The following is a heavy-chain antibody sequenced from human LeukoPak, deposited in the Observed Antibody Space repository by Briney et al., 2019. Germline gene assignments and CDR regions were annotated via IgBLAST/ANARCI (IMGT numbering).Heavy chain of an antibody. Sequence: NASETLSLTCTVSGGSISSYYWSWIRQPPGKGLEWIGYIYYSGSTNYNPSLKSRVTITVDTSKNQFSLNLTSVTAADTAVYYCARDPDYGDSNLDDYWGQGTLVTVSS. CDR3: ARDPDYGDSNLDDY. CDR2: IYYSGST. D-gene: IGHD4-17*01. V-gene: IGHV4-59*12. J-gene: IGHJ4*02. CDR1: GGSISSYY.